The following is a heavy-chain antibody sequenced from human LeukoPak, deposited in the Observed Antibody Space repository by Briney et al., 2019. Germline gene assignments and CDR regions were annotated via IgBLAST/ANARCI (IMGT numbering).Heavy chain of an antibody. CDR1: GFTFSNYA. CDR2: VSGRDTST. CDR3: AKWGDYDVLTGYYDSDY. D-gene: IGHD3-9*01. V-gene: IGHV3-23*01. J-gene: IGHJ4*02. Sequence: GASLRLSCAASGFTFSNYAMSWVRQAPGKGLEWVSAVSGRDTSTYYTDSVKGRFTISRDNSKNTLYLQMNSLSAQDTAIYYCAKWGDYDVLTGYYDSDYWGQGTLVTVSS.